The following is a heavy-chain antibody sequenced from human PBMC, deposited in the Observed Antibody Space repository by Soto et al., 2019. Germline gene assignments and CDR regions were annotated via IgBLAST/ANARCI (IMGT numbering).Heavy chain of an antibody. CDR3: ARDSSGWYYAMDV. V-gene: IGHV3-21*01. CDR2: ISSNSAYI. Sequence: PGGSLRLSCAASGFTFRSFTMNWVRQALGKGLEWVSTISSNSAYIYYTDALRGRFTISRDNAKNSLHLQMNSLRAEDTAVYYCARDSSGWYYAMDVWGQGTTVTVSS. J-gene: IGHJ6*02. CDR1: GFTFRSFT. D-gene: IGHD6-19*01.